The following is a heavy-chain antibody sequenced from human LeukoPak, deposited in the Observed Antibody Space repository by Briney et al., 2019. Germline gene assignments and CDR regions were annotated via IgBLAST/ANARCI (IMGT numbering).Heavy chain of an antibody. Sequence: GGSLRLSCVASGFTFSTYGMSWVRQAPGKGLEWVSVISDDGYNTYYADSVKGRFTISRDNSKNTLYLQMNSLRAEDTAVYYCAKPRSIFGVVPPSDYWGQGTLVTGPS. V-gene: IGHV3-23*01. J-gene: IGHJ4*02. CDR2: ISDDGYNT. CDR1: GFTFSTYG. D-gene: IGHD3-3*02. CDR3: AKPRSIFGVVPPSDY.